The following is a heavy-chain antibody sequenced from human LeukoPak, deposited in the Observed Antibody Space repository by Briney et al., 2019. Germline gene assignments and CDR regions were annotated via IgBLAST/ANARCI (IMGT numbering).Heavy chain of an antibody. CDR2: ISYSGST. CDR1: GASLSSHY. Sequence: SETLSLTCTVSGASLSSHYCSWIRQSPGKGLGWIGLISYSGSTKYNSSLESRVTISADTSKSQCSLKLSSVTAADTAVYYCVRGAGWLPDYWGQGTLVTVSS. V-gene: IGHV4-59*11. D-gene: IGHD5-24*01. J-gene: IGHJ4*02. CDR3: VRGAGWLPDY.